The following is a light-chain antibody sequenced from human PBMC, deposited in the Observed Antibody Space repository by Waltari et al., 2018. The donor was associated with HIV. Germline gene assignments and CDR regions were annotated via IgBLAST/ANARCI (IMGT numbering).Light chain of an antibody. V-gene: IGLV2-14*01. Sequence: QSALTQPASVSGSPGQSITIPCTGPSSDVGGYNYVSWYQHHPGKAPKLLIYEVSNRPSGVSNRFSGSKSDNTASLTISGLQAEDEADYYCSSYTSDYTYVFGSGTEVTVL. CDR1: SSDVGGYNY. CDR2: EVS. CDR3: SSYTSDYTYV. J-gene: IGLJ1*01.